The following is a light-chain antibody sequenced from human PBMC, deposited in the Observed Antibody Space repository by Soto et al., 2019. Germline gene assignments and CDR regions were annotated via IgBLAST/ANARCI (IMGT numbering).Light chain of an antibody. Sequence: QSALTQPASVSGSPGQSITISCTGTSSDIGSYKFVSWYQQHAGKAPKLMTYEGSKRPSGVSDRFSASKSGNTASLTISGLQADDEADYYCCSHAGDHLVFGGGTKRTFL. CDR1: SSDIGSYKF. V-gene: IGLV2-23*01. CDR3: CSHAGDHLV. J-gene: IGLJ3*02. CDR2: EGS.